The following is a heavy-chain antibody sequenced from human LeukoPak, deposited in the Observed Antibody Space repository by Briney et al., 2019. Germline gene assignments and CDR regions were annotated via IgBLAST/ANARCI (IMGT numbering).Heavy chain of an antibody. CDR1: GFTFSSYG. Sequence: GGSLRPSCAASGFTFSSYGMHWVRQAPGKGLEWVAFIRYDGSNKYYADSVKGRFTISRDNSKNTLYLQMNSLRAEDTAVYYCAKDRNPYYYDSSGYFDYWGQGTLVTVSS. CDR2: IRYDGSNK. J-gene: IGHJ4*02. V-gene: IGHV3-30*02. CDR3: AKDRNPYYYDSSGYFDY. D-gene: IGHD3-22*01.